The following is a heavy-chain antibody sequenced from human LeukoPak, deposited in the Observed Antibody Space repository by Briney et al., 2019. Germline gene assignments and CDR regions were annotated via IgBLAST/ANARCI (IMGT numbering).Heavy chain of an antibody. CDR2: IKSKTDGGTT. CDR1: GFTFSNAW. CDR3: TTALNYGESRVEH. Sequence: GGSLRLSCAAPGFTFSNAWMSWVRQAPGKGLEWVGRIKSKTDGGTTDYAAPVKGRFTISRDDSKNTLYLQMNSLKTEDTAVYYCTTALNYGESRVEHWGQGTLVTVSS. V-gene: IGHV3-15*01. D-gene: IGHD4-17*01. J-gene: IGHJ1*01.